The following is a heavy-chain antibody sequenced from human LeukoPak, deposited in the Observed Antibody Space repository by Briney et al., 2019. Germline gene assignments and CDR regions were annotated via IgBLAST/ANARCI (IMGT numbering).Heavy chain of an antibody. CDR1: GGSFSGYY. D-gene: IGHD2-2*01. Sequence: KTSETLSLTCAVYGGSFSGYYWSWIRQPPGKGLEWIGEINHSGSTNYNPSLKSRVTISVDTSKNQFSLKLSSVTAADTAVYYCARVKCSSTSCYGYYYYYYMDVWGKGTTVTVSS. V-gene: IGHV4-34*01. CDR3: ARVKCSSTSCYGYYYYYYMDV. J-gene: IGHJ6*03. CDR2: INHSGST.